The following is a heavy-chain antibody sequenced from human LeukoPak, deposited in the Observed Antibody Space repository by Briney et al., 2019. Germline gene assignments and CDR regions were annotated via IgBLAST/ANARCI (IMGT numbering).Heavy chain of an antibody. J-gene: IGHJ6*02. CDR3: ASDSPYYGMDV. V-gene: IGHV3-74*01. CDR1: GFPFSSYG. Sequence: GGSLRLSCAASGFPFSSYGMHWVRQAPGKGLLWVSRINSDGSATIYADSVRGRFTISRDNAKNTLYLQMSGLRVEDTAVYHCASDSPYYGMDVWGQGTTVTVSS. CDR2: INSDGSAT.